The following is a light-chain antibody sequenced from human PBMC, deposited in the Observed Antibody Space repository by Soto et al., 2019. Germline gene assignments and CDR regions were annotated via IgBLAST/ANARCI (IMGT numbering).Light chain of an antibody. J-gene: IGKJ1*01. CDR3: HQYGSAPAWT. CDR1: QSIRSNY. Sequence: EIVLTQSPGTLSLFPGERATLSCRASQSIRSNYLAWYQQKPGQAPRLLILCASNRATGIPDRFSGARSGTDYTLTISRLEPEDFAVYYCHQYGSAPAWTFGHGTKVEIK. V-gene: IGKV3-20*01. CDR2: CAS.